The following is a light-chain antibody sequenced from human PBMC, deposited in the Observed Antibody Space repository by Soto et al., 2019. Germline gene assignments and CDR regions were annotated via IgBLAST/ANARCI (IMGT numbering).Light chain of an antibody. V-gene: IGKV1-33*01. J-gene: IGKJ4*01. Sequence: DIQMTQSASSLSASLGDRVTITCRASQDIGDSLNWYQHKPDRAPRLLIYRASSLEAGVPSRFSASRSWTEFTVTISSLQPDDFATYYCQQYANFTLNFGGGTKVDMK. CDR2: RAS. CDR1: QDIGDS. CDR3: QQYANFTLN.